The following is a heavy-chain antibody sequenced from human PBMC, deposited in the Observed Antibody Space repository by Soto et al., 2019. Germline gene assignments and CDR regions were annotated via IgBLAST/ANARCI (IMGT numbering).Heavy chain of an antibody. CDR1: GFTFSSYS. CDR2: ISSSSSYI. Sequence: PGGSLRLSCAASGFTFSSYSMNWVRQAPGKGLEWVSSISSSSSYIYYADSVKGRITISRDNAKNSLFLQMNSLRAEDTAVYYCARDRSSEGYYWGQGTLVTVSS. D-gene: IGHD6-6*01. V-gene: IGHV3-21*01. CDR3: ARDRSSEGYY. J-gene: IGHJ4*02.